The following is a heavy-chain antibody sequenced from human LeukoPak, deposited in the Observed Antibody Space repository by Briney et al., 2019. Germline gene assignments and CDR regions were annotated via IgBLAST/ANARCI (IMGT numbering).Heavy chain of an antibody. V-gene: IGHV3-21*01. CDR1: GFTFSSYS. CDR3: ARDYTRDAFDI. J-gene: IGHJ3*02. Sequence: GGSLRPSCAASGFTFSSYSMNWVRQAPGKGLEWVSSISSSSSYIYYADSVKGRFTISRDNAKNSLYLQMNSLRAEDTAVYYCARDYTRDAFDIWGQGTMVTVSS. CDR2: ISSSSSYI.